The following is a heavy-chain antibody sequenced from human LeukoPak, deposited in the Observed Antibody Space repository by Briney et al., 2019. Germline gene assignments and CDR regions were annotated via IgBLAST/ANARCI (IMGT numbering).Heavy chain of an antibody. CDR2: MNPNSGRT. V-gene: IGHV1-8*01. J-gene: IGHJ4*02. Sequence: RWASVKVSCKASGYTLTSYDINWVRQATGQGLEWMRWMNPNSGRTGYAQNFQGRITITRNTSISTAYMELSSLRSEDTAVYYCTRETSSRYFDYWGQGTLVTVSS. CDR1: GYTLTSYD. CDR3: TRETSSRYFDY.